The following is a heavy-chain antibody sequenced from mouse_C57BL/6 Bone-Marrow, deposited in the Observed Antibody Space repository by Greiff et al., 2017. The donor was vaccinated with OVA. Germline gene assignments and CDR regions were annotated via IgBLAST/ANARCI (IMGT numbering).Heavy chain of an antibody. Sequence: QVQLQQPGAELVKPGASVKMSCKASGYTFTSYWITWVKQRPGQGLEWIGDIYPGSGSTNYNEQFKSKATLTVDTSSSTAYMQLSSLTSEDSAVYYCAREDLYYSNPYWYFDVWGTVTTVTVSS. CDR3: AREDLYYSNPYWYFDV. V-gene: IGHV1-55*01. CDR2: IYPGSGST. D-gene: IGHD2-5*01. J-gene: IGHJ1*03. CDR1: GYTFTSYW.